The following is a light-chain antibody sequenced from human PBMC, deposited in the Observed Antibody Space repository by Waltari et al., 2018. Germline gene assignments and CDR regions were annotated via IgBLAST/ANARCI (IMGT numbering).Light chain of an antibody. J-gene: IGKJ4*01. CDR1: QSIGSL. V-gene: IGKV1-5*01. Sequence: DIKMTQSPSTLSASVGDRVTITCRASQSIGSLLAWYQQKPGKAPKLLIYDASSLESGVPSRFSGSGSGTEFTLTINSLQPDDFATYSCQQYYSYFTFGGGAKVEIK. CDR3: QQYYSYFT. CDR2: DAS.